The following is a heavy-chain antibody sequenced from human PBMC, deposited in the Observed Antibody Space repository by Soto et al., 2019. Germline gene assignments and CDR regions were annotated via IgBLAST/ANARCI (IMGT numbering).Heavy chain of an antibody. CDR3: ARGSDFWSGWGPDNYSHYMDF. D-gene: IGHD3-3*01. CDR2: IYYSVST. J-gene: IGHJ6*03. CDR1: CFYISNRYFL. V-gene: IGHV4-61*05. Sequence: SLTLSLPCTFSCFYISNRYFLLLSKNPNPGKGLEWIGYIYYSVSTNYNPSLKSRVTISVDTSKNQFSLKLSSVTAADTAVYYCARGSDFWSGWGPDNYSHYMDFWCKGTTVTFS.